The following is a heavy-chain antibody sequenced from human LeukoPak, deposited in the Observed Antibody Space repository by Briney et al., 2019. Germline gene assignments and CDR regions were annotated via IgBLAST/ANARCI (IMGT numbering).Heavy chain of an antibody. V-gene: IGHV3-66*01. J-gene: IGHJ4*02. Sequence: PGGSLRLSCAASGFSVISNYMTWVRQAPGKGLEWVSVISSGGGTYYADSVKGRFTISRDNSKNTLYLQMNSLRAEDTAVYYCARDLRKAAAGNFDYWGQGTLVTVSS. CDR2: ISSGGGT. CDR3: ARDLRKAAAGNFDY. D-gene: IGHD6-13*01. CDR1: GFSVISNY.